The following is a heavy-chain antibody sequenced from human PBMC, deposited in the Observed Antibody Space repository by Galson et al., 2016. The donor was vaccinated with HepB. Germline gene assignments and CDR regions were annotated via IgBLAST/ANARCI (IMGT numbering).Heavy chain of an antibody. J-gene: IGHJ5*02. Sequence: SVKVSCKASGYTFSSYYMHWVRQAPGQGLEWMGMINPSGDGTTYAQNFQGRITITRDTSTSTAYMALSSLRSEDTAVYYCARDNSRTGDTTLAGLFDPWGQGTLVTVSS. CDR2: INPSGDGT. CDR1: GYTFSSYY. V-gene: IGHV1-46*01. D-gene: IGHD5-18*01. CDR3: ARDNSRTGDTTLAGLFDP.